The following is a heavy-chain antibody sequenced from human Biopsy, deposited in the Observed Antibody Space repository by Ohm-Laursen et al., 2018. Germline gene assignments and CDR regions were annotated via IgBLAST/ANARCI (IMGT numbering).Heavy chain of an antibody. CDR1: GDSITRSY. CDR3: AHGSGSYYKWDF. Sequence: SQTLFLPCTLSGDSITRSYLGLVRQFPGEGLGWIGHVFYRGTTNYNPSVRSRVTISEGTSKKQFSLKMTSVTAADTAIYYCAHGSGSYYKWDFWGRGILVTVSS. V-gene: IGHV4-59*08. J-gene: IGHJ4*02. CDR2: VFYRGTT. D-gene: IGHD3-10*01.